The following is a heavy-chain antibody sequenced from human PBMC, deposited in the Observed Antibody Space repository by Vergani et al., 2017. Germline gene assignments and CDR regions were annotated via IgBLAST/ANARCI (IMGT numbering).Heavy chain of an antibody. J-gene: IGHJ4*02. CDR2: ISSSSSYI. CDR1: GFTFSSYS. Sequence: EVQLVESGGGLVQPGGSLRLSCAASGFTFSSYSMNWVRQAPGKGLEWVSSISSSSSYIYYADSVKGRFTISRDNAKNSLYLQMNSLRAEDTAVYYCARDLRRAASPSDYWGQGTLVTVSS. CDR3: ARDLRRAASPSDY. V-gene: IGHV3-21*01.